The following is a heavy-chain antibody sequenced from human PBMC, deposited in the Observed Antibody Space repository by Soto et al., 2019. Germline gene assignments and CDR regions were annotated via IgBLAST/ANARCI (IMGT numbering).Heavy chain of an antibody. CDR2: IYYSGST. D-gene: IGHD5-18*01. CDR1: GGSISSSSYY. Sequence: QLQLQESGPGLVKPSETLSLTCTVSGGSISSSSYYWGWIRQPPGKGLEWIGSIYYSGSTYYNPSLKSRVTISVGTSKSHFSLKLSSVTAADKAVYYWARYVDTAIVLRSAVAFDLWGQGTMFTVSS. CDR3: ARYVDTAIVLRSAVAFDL. J-gene: IGHJ3*01. V-gene: IGHV4-39*01.